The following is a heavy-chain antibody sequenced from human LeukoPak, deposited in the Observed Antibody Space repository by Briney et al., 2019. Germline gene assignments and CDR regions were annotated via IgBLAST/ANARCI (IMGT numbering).Heavy chain of an antibody. CDR2: INHSGST. CDR1: GGSFSGYY. D-gene: IGHD1-26*01. V-gene: IGHV4-34*01. Sequence: SETLSLTCAVYGGSFSGYYWSWIRQPPGKGLEWIGEINHSGSTNYNPSLKSRVTISVDTSKNQFSLKLSSVTAADTAVYYCARTVGAYPSDAFDIWGQGTMVIVSS. J-gene: IGHJ3*02. CDR3: ARTVGAYPSDAFDI.